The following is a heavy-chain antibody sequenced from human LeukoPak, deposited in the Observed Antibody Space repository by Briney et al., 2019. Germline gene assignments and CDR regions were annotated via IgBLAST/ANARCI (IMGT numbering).Heavy chain of an antibody. D-gene: IGHD2-2*01. CDR3: ARDVVVVPAAVYYYYGMDV. CDR1: GYTFTGYY. V-gene: IGHV1-2*02. J-gene: IGHJ6*02. CDR2: INPNSGGT. Sequence: ASVKVSCKASGYTFTGYYMHWVRQTPGQGLEWMGWINPNSGGTNYAQKFQGRVTMTRDTSISTAYMELSRLRSDDTAVYYCARDVVVVPAAVYYYYGMDVWGQGTTVTVSS.